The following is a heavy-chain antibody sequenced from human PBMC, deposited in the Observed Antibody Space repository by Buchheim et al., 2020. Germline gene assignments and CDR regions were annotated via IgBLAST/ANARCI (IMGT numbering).Heavy chain of an antibody. D-gene: IGHD3-9*01. CDR3: ARDFDWGPDY. CDR2: IKPDTGVT. V-gene: IGHV1-2*02. J-gene: IGHJ4*02. CDR1: GFIFTDHY. Sequence: QVQLVQSGPDIKKPGASMKVSCKASGFIFTDHYLHWIRQAPGQGLKWVGWIKPDTGVTNYALKFQGRVTLATDTSISTLYIELNRLTSDDTAIYYCARDFDWGPDYWGQGTL.